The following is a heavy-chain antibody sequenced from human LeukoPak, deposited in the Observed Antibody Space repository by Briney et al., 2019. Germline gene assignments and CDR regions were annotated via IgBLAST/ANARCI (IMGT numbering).Heavy chain of an antibody. D-gene: IGHD3-3*01. CDR3: ARDGIPDFWSGLYYFDY. J-gene: IGHJ4*02. Sequence: SQTLSLTCAISGDXVSTNSAAWNWIRQSPSRGLEWLGRTYYRSKWYNDYAVSVKSRITINPDTSKNQFSLQLNSVTPEDTAVYYCARDGIPDFWSGLYYFDYWGQGTLVTVSS. V-gene: IGHV6-1*01. CDR1: GDXVSTNSAA. CDR2: TYYRSKWYN.